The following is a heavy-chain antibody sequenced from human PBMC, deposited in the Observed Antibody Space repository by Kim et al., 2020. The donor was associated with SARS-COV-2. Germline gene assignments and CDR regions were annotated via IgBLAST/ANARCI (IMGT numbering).Heavy chain of an antibody. V-gene: IGHV3-53*01. Sequence: GGSLRLSCAASGFTVSSNYMSWVRQAPGKGLEWVSVIYSGGSTYYADSVKGRFTISRDNSKNTLYLQMNSLRAEDTAVYYCARGITIFGVVMTSFDYWGQGTLVTVSS. J-gene: IGHJ4*02. CDR3: ARGITIFGVVMTSFDY. CDR2: IYSGGST. CDR1: GFTVSSNY. D-gene: IGHD3-3*01.